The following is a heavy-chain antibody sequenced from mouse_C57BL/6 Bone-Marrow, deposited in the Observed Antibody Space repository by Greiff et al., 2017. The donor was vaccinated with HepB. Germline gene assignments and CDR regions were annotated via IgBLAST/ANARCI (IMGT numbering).Heavy chain of an antibody. V-gene: IGHV1-55*01. D-gene: IGHD1-1*01. CDR1: GYTFTSYW. CDR3: ARWGGYAVVAPYWYFDV. Sequence: VKLQQPGAELVKPGASVKMSCKASGYTFTSYWITWVKQRPGQGLEWIGDIYPGSGSTNYNEKFKSKATLTVDTSSSTAYMQLSSLTSEDSAVYYCARWGGYAVVAPYWYFDVWGTGTTVTVSS. CDR2: IYPGSGST. J-gene: IGHJ1*03.